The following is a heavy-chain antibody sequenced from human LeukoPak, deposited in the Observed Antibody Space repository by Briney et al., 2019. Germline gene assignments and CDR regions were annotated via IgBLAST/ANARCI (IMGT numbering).Heavy chain of an antibody. CDR1: GFTFSSYS. CDR2: ISSSSSSYI. CDR3: ARDDYGDYASDY. D-gene: IGHD4-17*01. J-gene: IGHJ4*02. Sequence: GGSLRLSCAASGFTFSSYSMNWVRQAPGKGLEWVSSISSSSSSYIYYADSVKGRFTISRDNAKNSLYLQMNSLRAEDTAVYYCARDDYGDYASDYWGQGTLVTVSS. V-gene: IGHV3-21*01.